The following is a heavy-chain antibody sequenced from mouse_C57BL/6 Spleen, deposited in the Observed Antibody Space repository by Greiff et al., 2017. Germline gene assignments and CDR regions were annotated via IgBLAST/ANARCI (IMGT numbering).Heavy chain of an antibody. CDR1: GYTFTSYW. Sequence: QVQLQQPGAELVMPGASVKLSCKASGYTFTSYWMHWVKQRPGQGLEWIGEIDPSDSYTNYNQKFKGKSTLTVDKSSSTAYMQLSSLTSEDSAVYYCARKAYYSNYGWAMDYWGQGTSVTVSS. CDR3: ARKAYYSNYGWAMDY. V-gene: IGHV1-69*01. D-gene: IGHD2-5*01. J-gene: IGHJ4*01. CDR2: IDPSDSYT.